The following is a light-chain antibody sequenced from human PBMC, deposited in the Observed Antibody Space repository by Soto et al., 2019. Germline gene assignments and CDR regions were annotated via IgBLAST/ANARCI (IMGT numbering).Light chain of an antibody. Sequence: DIQMTQSPPSLSASVGDSVTITCQASHDIGNSLNWYQHKPGKAPKLVIYDAYNLETGVPSTFSGSGFGTDLTFTISSLRPEDIATYYCQKSDHLPLFGPGTKVDIK. V-gene: IGKV1-33*01. CDR3: QKSDHLPL. CDR2: DAY. J-gene: IGKJ3*01. CDR1: HDIGNS.